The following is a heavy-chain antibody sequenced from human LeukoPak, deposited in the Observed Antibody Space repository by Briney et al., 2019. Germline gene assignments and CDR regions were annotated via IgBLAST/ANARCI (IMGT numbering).Heavy chain of an antibody. CDR1: GGSFSGYF. J-gene: IGHJ4*02. CDR2: INHSGST. CDR3: ARGRAPEN. Sequence: SETLSLTCAVYGGSFSGYFWNWIRQPPGKGLEWIGEINHSGSTNYNPSLKSRVTISLDMSKNQFSLKLSSVTAADTAVYYCARGRAPENWGQGTLVTVSS. V-gene: IGHV4-34*01.